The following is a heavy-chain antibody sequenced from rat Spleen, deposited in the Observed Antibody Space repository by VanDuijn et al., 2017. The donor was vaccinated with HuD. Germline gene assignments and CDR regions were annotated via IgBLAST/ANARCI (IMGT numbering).Heavy chain of an antibody. Sequence: EVQLVESGGGLVQPGRSLKLSCVASGFTFSNYGMAWVRQAPTKGLELVASISTGGGNTYWRDSVKGRFTISRDNAKNTLYLQMDSLRSEDTATYYCARETGYNSYFDYWGQGVMVTVSS. CDR1: GFTFSNYG. V-gene: IGHV5S13*01. CDR2: ISTGGGNT. J-gene: IGHJ2*01. D-gene: IGHD1-4*01. CDR3: ARETGYNSYFDY.